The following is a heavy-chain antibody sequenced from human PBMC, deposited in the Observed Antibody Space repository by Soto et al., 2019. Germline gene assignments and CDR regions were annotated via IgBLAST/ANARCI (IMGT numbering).Heavy chain of an antibody. D-gene: IGHD2-21*02. CDR3: ARGPARYCGGDCSLGGY. CDR2: ISAYNGNT. CDR1: GYTFTSYG. V-gene: IGHV1-18*04. Sequence: ASVKVSCKASGYTFTSYGISWVRQAPGQGFEWMGWISAYNGNTNYAQKLQGRVTMTTDTSTSTAYMELRSLRSDDTAVYYCARGPARYCGGDCSLGGYWGQGTLVTVSS. J-gene: IGHJ4*02.